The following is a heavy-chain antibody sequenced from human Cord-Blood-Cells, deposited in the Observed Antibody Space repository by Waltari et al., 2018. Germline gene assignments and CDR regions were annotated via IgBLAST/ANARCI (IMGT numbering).Heavy chain of an antibody. D-gene: IGHD3-10*01. J-gene: IGHJ3*02. V-gene: IGHV1-2*02. Sequence: QVQLVQSGAEVKKPGASVKVSCKASGYTFPGYYTHCVRQAPGQGLEGMGWINPNSGGTNYAQKFQGRVTMTRDTSISTAYMELSRLRSDDTAVYYCARPMVGNDAFDIWGQGTMVTVSS. CDR3: ARPMVGNDAFDI. CDR1: GYTFPGYY. CDR2: INPNSGGT.